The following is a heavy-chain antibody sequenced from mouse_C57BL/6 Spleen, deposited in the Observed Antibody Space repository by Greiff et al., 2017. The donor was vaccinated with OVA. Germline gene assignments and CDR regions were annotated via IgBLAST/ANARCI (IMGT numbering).Heavy chain of an antibody. CDR3: ARPDSSGPWFAY. J-gene: IGHJ3*01. CDR2: ISSGSSTI. V-gene: IGHV5-17*01. D-gene: IGHD3-2*02. Sequence: VQLKESGGGLVKPGGSLKLSCAASGFTFSDYGMHWVRQAPEKGLEWVAYISSGSSTIYYADTVKGRFTISRDNAKNTLFLQMTSLRSEDTAMYYCARPDSSGPWFAYWGQGTLVTVSA. CDR1: GFTFSDYG.